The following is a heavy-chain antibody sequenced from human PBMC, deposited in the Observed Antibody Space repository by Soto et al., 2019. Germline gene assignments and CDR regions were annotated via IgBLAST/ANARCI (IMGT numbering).Heavy chain of an antibody. J-gene: IGHJ4*02. D-gene: IGHD3-10*01. CDR3: SKDEFYYGSGSYPPPPFDY. V-gene: IGHV3-23*01. CDR1: GFTFSSYA. Sequence: GGSLRLSCAASGFTFSSYAMSWVRQAPGKGLEWVSAISGSGGSTYYADSVKGRFTISRDNSKNTLYLQMNSLRAEDTAVYYCSKDEFYYGSGSYPPPPFDYWGQGTLVTVSS. CDR2: ISGSGGST.